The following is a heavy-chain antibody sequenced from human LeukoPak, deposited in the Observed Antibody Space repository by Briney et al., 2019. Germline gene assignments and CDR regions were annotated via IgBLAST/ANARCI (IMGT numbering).Heavy chain of an antibody. J-gene: IGHJ6*03. Sequence: PGGSLRVSCAASRLTFSSYWMHWVRQAPGKGLVWVSRINSDGSTTTYADSVKGRFTISRDNAKNTLYLQMNSLRAEDTAVYYCARDRRLWNMDVWGTGTTVTISS. CDR1: RLTFSSYW. V-gene: IGHV3-74*01. CDR2: INSDGSTT. D-gene: IGHD4/OR15-4a*01. CDR3: ARDRRLWNMDV.